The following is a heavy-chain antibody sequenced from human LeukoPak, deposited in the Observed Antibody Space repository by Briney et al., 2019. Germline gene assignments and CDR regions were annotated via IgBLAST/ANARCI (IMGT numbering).Heavy chain of an antibody. D-gene: IGHD1-26*01. CDR1: GYTFTSYY. J-gene: IGHJ4*02. CDR2: INPSGGST. Sequence: ASVKVSRKASGYTFTSYYMHWVRQAPGQGLEWMGIINPSGGSTSYAQKFQGRVTMTRDTSTTTAYMDLRSLRCDDTAVYYCARTRPTWEGWGFDYWGQGTLVTVSS. V-gene: IGHV1-46*01. CDR3: ARTRPTWEGWGFDY.